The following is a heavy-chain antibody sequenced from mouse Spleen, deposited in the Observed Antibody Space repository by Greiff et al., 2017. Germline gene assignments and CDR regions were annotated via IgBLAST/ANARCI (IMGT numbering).Heavy chain of an antibody. CDR2: IWGVGST. CDR1: GFSLTSYG. CDR3: ASDRGDGSSYGFAY. V-gene: IGHV2-6*01. Sequence: VMLVESGPGLVAPSQSLSITCTVSGFSLTSYGVDWVRQSPGKGLEWLGVIWGVGSTNYNSALKSRLSISKDNSKSQVFLKMNSLQTDDTAMYYCASDRGDGSSYGFAYWGQGTLVTVSA. D-gene: IGHD1-1*01. J-gene: IGHJ3*01.